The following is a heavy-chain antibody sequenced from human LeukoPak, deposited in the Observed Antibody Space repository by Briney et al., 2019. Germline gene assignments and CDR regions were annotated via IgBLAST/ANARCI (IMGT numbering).Heavy chain of an antibody. V-gene: IGHV3-30*03. Sequence: PGGSLRLSCAASGFTFSSYGMHWVRQAPGKGLEWVAVISYDGSNKYYADSVKGRFTISRDNSKNTLYLQMNSLRAEDTAVYYCARDRGLALYSSGWYLDYWGQGTLVTVSS. CDR1: GFTFSSYG. CDR2: ISYDGSNK. D-gene: IGHD6-19*01. CDR3: ARDRGLALYSSGWYLDY. J-gene: IGHJ4*02.